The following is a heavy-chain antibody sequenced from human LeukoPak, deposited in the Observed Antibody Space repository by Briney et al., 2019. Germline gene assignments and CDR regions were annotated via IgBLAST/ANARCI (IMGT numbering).Heavy chain of an antibody. Sequence: SAASVKVSCKTSGYTFSDYYIHWVRQAPGQGLEWMGWINPKNSGTKYAQKFQGWITMTTDTSTSTAYMELTSLRSNDTAVYYCARVTVTTLFDHWGPGTLVTVSS. V-gene: IGHV1-2*04. CDR1: GYTFSDYY. D-gene: IGHD4-17*01. J-gene: IGHJ4*02. CDR3: ARVTVTTLFDH. CDR2: INPKNSGT.